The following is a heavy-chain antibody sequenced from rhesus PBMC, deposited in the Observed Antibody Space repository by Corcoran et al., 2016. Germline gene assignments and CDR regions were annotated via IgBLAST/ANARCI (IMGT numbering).Heavy chain of an antibody. V-gene: IGHV4-147*01. J-gene: IGHJ6*01. Sequence: QVQLQESGPGLVKPSETLSLTCAVSGYSISSNYWSWIRQPPGKGLEWIGYIYGSSGSTYYNPSLKSRVTISTDTSKNQFSLKLSSVTAADTAVYYCARAPAGYSYGHYGLDSGGQGVVVTVSS. D-gene: IGHD5-36*01. CDR2: IYGSSGST. CDR3: ARAPAGYSYGHYGLDS. CDR1: GYSISSNY.